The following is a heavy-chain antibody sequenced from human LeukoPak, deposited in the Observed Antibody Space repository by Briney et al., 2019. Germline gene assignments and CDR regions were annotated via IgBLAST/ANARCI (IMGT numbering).Heavy chain of an antibody. CDR3: ARDSGTTGEVKFDP. V-gene: IGHV4-59*12. CDR2: IYYSGST. Sequence: SETLSLTCTVSGGSISSYYWSWIRQPPGKGLEWIGYIYYSGSTNYNPSLKSRVTISVDTSKNQVSLKLSSVTAADTAVYYCARDSGTTGEVKFDPWGQGTLVTVPS. CDR1: GGSISSYY. D-gene: IGHD3-10*01. J-gene: IGHJ5*02.